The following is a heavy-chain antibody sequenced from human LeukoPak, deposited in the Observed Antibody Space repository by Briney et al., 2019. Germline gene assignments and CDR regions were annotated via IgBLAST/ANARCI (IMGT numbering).Heavy chain of an antibody. CDR1: GGSISSYY. CDR3: ARHTTVVPPHYFDY. D-gene: IGHD4-23*01. CDR2: IYYSGST. V-gene: IGHV4-59*08. Sequence: PSETLSLTCTVSGGSISSYYWSWIRQPPGKGLEWIGYIYYSGSTNYNPSLKSRVTISLDTSKNQISLKLSSVTAADTAVYYCARHTTVVPPHYFDYWAREPWSPSPQ. J-gene: IGHJ4*02.